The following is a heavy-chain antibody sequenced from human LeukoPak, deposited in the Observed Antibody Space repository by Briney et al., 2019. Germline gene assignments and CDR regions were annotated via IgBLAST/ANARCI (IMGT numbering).Heavy chain of an antibody. J-gene: IGHJ5*02. Sequence: SETLSLTCTVSGDSISSGYYYWSWIRQPAGKGLEWIGRISSSGSTNYNPSLKSRVTISVDTSKNQFSLKLSSVTAADTAVYYCASLQIAAAGTSFWFDPWGQGTLVTVSS. CDR1: GDSISSGYYY. CDR2: ISSSGST. V-gene: IGHV4-61*02. CDR3: ASLQIAAAGTSFWFDP. D-gene: IGHD6-13*01.